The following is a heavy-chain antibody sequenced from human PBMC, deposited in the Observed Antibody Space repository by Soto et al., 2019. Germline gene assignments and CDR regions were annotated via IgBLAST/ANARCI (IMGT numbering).Heavy chain of an antibody. Sequence: QVQLVQSGAEVKKPGSSVKVSCKASGGTFSSYAISWVRQAPGQGLEWMGGIIPIFGTADYAQKFQGRVTITADESTSTAYMERSSLRSEATAVYYCASPPTTGNYYYYGMDVWGQGTTVTVSS. CDR1: GGTFSSYA. J-gene: IGHJ6*02. CDR3: ASPPTTGNYYYYGMDV. V-gene: IGHV1-69*12. CDR2: IIPIFGTA. D-gene: IGHD4-17*01.